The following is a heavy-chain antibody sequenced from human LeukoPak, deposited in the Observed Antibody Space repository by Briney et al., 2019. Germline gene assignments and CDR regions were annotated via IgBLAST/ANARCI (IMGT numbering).Heavy chain of an antibody. Sequence: LETLSLTCTVSVGSICTYYWSWIRQPPGTGVEGMGYIYYIGSTNYNPSLKRRVTIPVDTSKNQFSLKLSSVTAADTAVYYCARDLAGSVIGNWFDPWGQGTLVTVSS. CDR3: ARDLAGSVIGNWFDP. CDR1: VGSICTYY. D-gene: IGHD2-21*01. V-gene: IGHV4-59*01. J-gene: IGHJ5*02. CDR2: IYYIGST.